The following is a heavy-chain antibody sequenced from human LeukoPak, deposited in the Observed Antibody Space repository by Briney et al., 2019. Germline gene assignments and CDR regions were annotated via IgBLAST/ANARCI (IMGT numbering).Heavy chain of an antibody. J-gene: IGHJ3*02. CDR3: ARAGPDRGAFDI. D-gene: IGHD1-14*01. Sequence: GGSLRLSCAASGFTFSSYSMNWVRQAPGKGLEWVSSISSSSSYIYYSDSLKGRFTISRDNAKNSLYLQMNSLRAEDTAVYYRARAGPDRGAFDIWGQGTMVTVSS. V-gene: IGHV3-21*01. CDR2: ISSSSSYI. CDR1: GFTFSSYS.